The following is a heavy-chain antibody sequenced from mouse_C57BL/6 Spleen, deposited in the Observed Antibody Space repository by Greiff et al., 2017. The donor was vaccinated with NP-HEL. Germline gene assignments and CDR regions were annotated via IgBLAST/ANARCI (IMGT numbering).Heavy chain of an antibody. J-gene: IGHJ2*01. D-gene: IGHD1-3*01. CDR1: GYTFTSYT. CDR2: INPSSGYT. CDR3: ARKVPLPYFDY. V-gene: IGHV1-4*01. Sequence: VQLQQSGADLARPGASVKMSCKASGYTFTSYTMHWVKQRPGQGLEWIGYINPSSGYTKYNQEFKDKATLTADKSSSTAYMQLSSLTSEDSAVYYCARKVPLPYFDYWGQGTTLTVSS.